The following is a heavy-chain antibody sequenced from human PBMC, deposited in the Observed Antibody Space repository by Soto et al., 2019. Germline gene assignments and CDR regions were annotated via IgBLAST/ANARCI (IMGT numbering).Heavy chain of an antibody. D-gene: IGHD2-15*01. CDR2: IYYSGST. Sequence: SQTLSLTCTVSGGSISSYYWSWIRQPPGKGLEWIGYIYYSGSTNSNPSLKSRVTISVDTSKTQFSLKLSSVTAADTAVYYCARQGTVVVAATHYYYYYYMDVWGKGTTVTVSS. V-gene: IGHV4-59*08. J-gene: IGHJ6*03. CDR1: GGSISSYY. CDR3: ARQGTVVVAATHYYYYYYMDV.